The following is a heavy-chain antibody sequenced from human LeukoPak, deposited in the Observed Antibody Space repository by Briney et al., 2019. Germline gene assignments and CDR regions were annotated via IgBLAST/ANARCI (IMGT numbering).Heavy chain of an antibody. CDR3: VRDLGVGGSWPLDF. V-gene: IGHV4-39*07. Sequence: SETLSLTCVVSGASVSTTSCLWGWVRQTPGKGLEWIGSISYTGSSYYNPSINSRVTMSLDPAKNHFSLRMTSLTAADTAVYYCVRDLGVGGSWPLDFWGPGTVVIVSS. CDR1: GASVSTTSCL. J-gene: IGHJ4*02. D-gene: IGHD2-15*01. CDR2: ISYTGSS.